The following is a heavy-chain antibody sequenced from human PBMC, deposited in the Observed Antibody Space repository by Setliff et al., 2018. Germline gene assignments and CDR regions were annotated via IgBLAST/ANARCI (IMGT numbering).Heavy chain of an antibody. CDR2: ISHSANK. CDR3: VRQFRMGTLAGGPPES. V-gene: IGHV4-39*01. Sequence: SETLSLTCTVSGGSISDNSYYWGWIRQPPGKELEWIGGISHSANKYYNPSFRGRVTIPVDMSKNQFSLRLRFVTAADAAVHYCVRQFRMGTLAGGPPESWGPGTLVTVSS. CDR1: GGSISDNSYY. J-gene: IGHJ5*02. D-gene: IGHD3-3*02.